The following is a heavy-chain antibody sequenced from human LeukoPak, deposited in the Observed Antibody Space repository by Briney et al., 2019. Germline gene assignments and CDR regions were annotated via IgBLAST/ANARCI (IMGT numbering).Heavy chain of an antibody. J-gene: IGHJ4*02. D-gene: IGHD5-24*01. CDR2: INHSGST. CDR1: GVSFSGYY. CDR3: ARDGYNLDY. V-gene: IGHV4-34*01. Sequence: PSETLSLTCAVYGVSFSGYYWSWIRQPPGKGLEWIGEINHSGSTNYNPSLKSRVTISVDTSKNQFSLKLSSVTAADTAVYYCARDGYNLDYWGQGTLVTVSS.